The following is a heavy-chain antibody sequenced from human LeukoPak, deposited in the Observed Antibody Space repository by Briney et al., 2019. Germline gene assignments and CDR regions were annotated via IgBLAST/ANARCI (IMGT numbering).Heavy chain of an antibody. V-gene: IGHV3-7*01. J-gene: IGHJ4*02. Sequence: PGGSLRLSCAASGFTFSSHWMSWVRQAPGKGLEWVANVKEDGSDKHYVDSVKGRFTISRGNAKNSLYLQMNSLRAADTAVYYCARGRQLGIWGQGTLVTVSS. D-gene: IGHD1-1*01. CDR2: VKEDGSDK. CDR3: ARGRQLGI. CDR1: GFTFSSHW.